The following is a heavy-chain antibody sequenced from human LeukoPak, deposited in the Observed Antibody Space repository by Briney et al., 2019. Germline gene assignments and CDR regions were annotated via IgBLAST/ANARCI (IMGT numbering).Heavy chain of an antibody. CDR3: ARAVNYYDSSGYQY. J-gene: IGHJ4*02. Sequence: PGGSLRLSCAASGFTFSSYSMNWVRQAPGKGLEWVSSISSSSSYIYYADSVKGRFTISRGNAKNSLYLQMNSLRAEDTAVYYCARAVNYYDSSGYQYWGQGTLVTVSS. V-gene: IGHV3-21*01. D-gene: IGHD3-22*01. CDR2: ISSSSSYI. CDR1: GFTFSSYS.